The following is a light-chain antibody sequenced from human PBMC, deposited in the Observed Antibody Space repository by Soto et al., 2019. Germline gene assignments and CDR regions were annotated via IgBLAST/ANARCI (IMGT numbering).Light chain of an antibody. CDR3: QQYNNWPPWT. CDR2: DAS. CDR1: QGVRSN. V-gene: IGKV3-15*01. Sequence: ILMTQSPATLSVSPGERATLSCWASQGVRSNLAWYQQKPGQAPRLLIYDASSRDTGIPARFSGRGSGTEFTLTINRLQSEDFAVYSCQQYNNWPPWTFGQGTKVEIK. J-gene: IGKJ1*01.